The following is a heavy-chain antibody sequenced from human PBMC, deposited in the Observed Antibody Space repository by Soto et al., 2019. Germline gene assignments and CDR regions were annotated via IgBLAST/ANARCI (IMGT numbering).Heavy chain of an antibody. D-gene: IGHD1-20*01. CDR2: INHSGST. CDR3: ASNRGYNWDHNTDYYYYGMDV. CDR1: GASFSGYY. V-gene: IGHV4-34*01. J-gene: IGHJ6*02. Sequence: SETLSLTCAVYGASFSGYYWSWIRQPPGKGLEWIGEINHSGSTNYNPSLKSRVTISVDTSKNQFSLKLSSVTAADTAVYYCASNRGYNWDHNTDYYYYGMDVWGQGTTVTVSS.